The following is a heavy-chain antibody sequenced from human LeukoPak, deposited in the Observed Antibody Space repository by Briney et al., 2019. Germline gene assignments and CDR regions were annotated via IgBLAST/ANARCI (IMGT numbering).Heavy chain of an antibody. CDR3: ARVNYGSATKEDY. J-gene: IGHJ4*02. D-gene: IGHD3-10*01. Sequence: SETLSLTCAVYGGSFSGYYWSWIRQHPGKGLEWIGYIYYSGSAYYNPSLKSRVTISVDTSENQFSLKLSSVTAADTAVYYCARVNYGSATKEDYWGQGTLVTVSS. V-gene: IGHV4-31*11. CDR2: IYYSGSA. CDR1: GGSFSGYY.